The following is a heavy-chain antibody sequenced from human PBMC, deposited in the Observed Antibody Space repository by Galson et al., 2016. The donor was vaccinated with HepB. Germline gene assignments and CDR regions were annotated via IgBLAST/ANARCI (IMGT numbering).Heavy chain of an antibody. D-gene: IGHD3-22*01. CDR2: TYYRSKWYN. Sequence: CAISGDSVSSNSAAWNWIRQSPSRGLEWLGRTYYRSKWYNDYAVSVKSRITINPDTSKNQFSLQLDSVTPEDTAVYYCAREGYYYGSSGRRGVDIWGQGTMVTVSS. V-gene: IGHV6-1*01. CDR1: GDSVSSNSAA. J-gene: IGHJ3*02. CDR3: AREGYYYGSSGRRGVDI.